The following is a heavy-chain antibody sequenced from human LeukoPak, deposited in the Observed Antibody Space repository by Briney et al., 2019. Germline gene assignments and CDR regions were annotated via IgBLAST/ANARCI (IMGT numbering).Heavy chain of an antibody. Sequence: ASVKVSCKASGYTFTSYGISWVRQAPGQGLEWMGWISAYNGNTNYAQKLQGRVTMTTDTSTSTAYMELRSLRSDDTAVYYCARVQYYDSSGYPTQVPDAFDIWGQGTMVTVSS. CDR3: ARVQYYDSSGYPTQVPDAFDI. CDR1: GYTFTSYG. J-gene: IGHJ3*02. CDR2: ISAYNGNT. V-gene: IGHV1-18*01. D-gene: IGHD3-22*01.